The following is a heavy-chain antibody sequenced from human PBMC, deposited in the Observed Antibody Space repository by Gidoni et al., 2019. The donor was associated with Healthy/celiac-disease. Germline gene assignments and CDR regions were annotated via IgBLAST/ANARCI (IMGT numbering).Heavy chain of an antibody. J-gene: IGHJ3*02. CDR2: IWYDGSNK. Sequence: QVQLVESGGGVVQPGRSLRLSCAASGFTFSRYGMHWVRQAPGKGLEWVAVIWYDGSNKYYADSVKGRFTISRDNSKNTLYLQMNSLRAEDTAVYYCARPATIFGEMFAFDIWGQGTMVTVSS. CDR3: ARPATIFGEMFAFDI. V-gene: IGHV3-33*01. CDR1: GFTFSRYG. D-gene: IGHD3-3*01.